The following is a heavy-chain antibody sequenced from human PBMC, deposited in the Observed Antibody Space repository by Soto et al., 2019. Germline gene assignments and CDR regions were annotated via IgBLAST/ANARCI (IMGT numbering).Heavy chain of an antibody. J-gene: IGHJ4*02. D-gene: IGHD2-15*01. Sequence: SETLSLTCAVSGGSISSGGYSWSWIRQPPGKGLEWIGYIYHSGSTYYNPSLKSRVTISVDRSKNQFSLKLSSVTAADTAVYYCARVSGYCSGGSCYSGFDYWGQGTLVTSPQ. CDR2: IYHSGST. CDR3: ARVSGYCSGGSCYSGFDY. CDR1: GGSISSGGYS. V-gene: IGHV4-30-2*01.